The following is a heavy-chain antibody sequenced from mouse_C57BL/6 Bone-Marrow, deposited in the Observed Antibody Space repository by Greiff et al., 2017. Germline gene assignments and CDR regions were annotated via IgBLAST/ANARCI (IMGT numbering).Heavy chain of an antibody. Sequence: QVQLKQPGPELVKPGASVKISCKASGYAFSSSWMNWVKQRPGKGLEWIGRIYPGDGDTNYNGKFKGKATLTADKSSSTAYMQLSSLTSEDSAVYFCARAMRFLFAYWGQGTLVTVSA. J-gene: IGHJ3*01. CDR1: GYAFSSSW. CDR2: IYPGDGDT. V-gene: IGHV1-82*01. CDR3: ARAMRFLFAY.